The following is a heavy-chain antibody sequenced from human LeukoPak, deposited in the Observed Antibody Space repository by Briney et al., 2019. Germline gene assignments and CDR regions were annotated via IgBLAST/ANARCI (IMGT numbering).Heavy chain of an antibody. J-gene: IGHJ4*02. CDR1: GITFNIYW. D-gene: IGHD6-19*01. CDR2: VDTDGSGT. Sequence: PGGSLRLSCEASGITFNIYWLHWVRQAPGKGLVWVSRVDTDGSGTIYADSVKGRFTVSGDNAKNTLYLQMISLRAEDTAVYYCARGGYSSGLDYWDQGILVTVSS. V-gene: IGHV3-74*01. CDR3: ARGGYSSGLDY.